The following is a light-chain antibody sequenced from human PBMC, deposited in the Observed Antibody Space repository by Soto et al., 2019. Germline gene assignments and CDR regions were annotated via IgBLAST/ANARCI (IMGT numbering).Light chain of an antibody. CDR2: GAS. V-gene: IGKV3-15*01. J-gene: IGKJ1*01. CDR3: QQYGSSPPWT. Sequence: EIVMTQSPATLSVSPGERATLSCRASQSISSNLVWYQQKAGQAPRLLIYGASTRATGIPARFSGSGSGTEFTLTISSLQSEDFAVYYCQQYGSSPPWTFGQGTKVDI. CDR1: QSISSN.